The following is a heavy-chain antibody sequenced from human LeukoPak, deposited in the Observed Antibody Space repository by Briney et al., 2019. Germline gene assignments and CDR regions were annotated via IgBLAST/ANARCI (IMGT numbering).Heavy chain of an antibody. CDR2: IHHTGST. CDR3: ARVRDGRFFDY. V-gene: IGHV4-4*02. Sequence: PSETLSLTCAVSGDSMSSIDWWSWVRQPPGKGLEWIGEIHHTGSTNYNPSLKSRVTISVDTSKNQFSLKLSSVTAADTAVYYCARVRDGRFFDYWGQGTLVTVSS. J-gene: IGHJ4*02. CDR1: GDSMSSIDW. D-gene: IGHD2-21*01.